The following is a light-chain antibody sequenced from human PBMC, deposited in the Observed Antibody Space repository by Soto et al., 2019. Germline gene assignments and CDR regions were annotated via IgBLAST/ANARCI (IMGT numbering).Light chain of an antibody. J-gene: IGKJ2*01. CDR3: QQYDSYPNT. Sequence: DIQMTQSPSTLSASIGGRVTITCRASQNINEFLAWYQQKPGKAPNLLVYDVFNLYSGVSSRFSGSGAGTEFTLTVSNVQPDDSATYYCQQYDSYPNTFGQGTKLEIK. CDR2: DVF. V-gene: IGKV1-5*01. CDR1: QNINEF.